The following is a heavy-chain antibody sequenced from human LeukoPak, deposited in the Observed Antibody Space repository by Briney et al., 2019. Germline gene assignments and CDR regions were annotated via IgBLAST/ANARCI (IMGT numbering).Heavy chain of an antibody. Sequence: QPGRSLRLSCAASGFTFSSYAMHWVRQAPGKGLEWVAVISYDGSNKYYADSVKGRFTISRDNSKNTLYLQMNSLRAEDTAVYYCARDLGGLMVRGVGSYYGMDVWGKGTTVTVSP. J-gene: IGHJ6*04. CDR3: ARDLGGLMVRGVGSYYGMDV. CDR1: GFTFSSYA. D-gene: IGHD3-10*01. CDR2: ISYDGSNK. V-gene: IGHV3-30-3*01.